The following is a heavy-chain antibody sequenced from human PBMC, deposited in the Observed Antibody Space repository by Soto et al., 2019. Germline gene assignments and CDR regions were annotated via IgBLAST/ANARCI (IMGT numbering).Heavy chain of an antibody. D-gene: IGHD5-18*01. CDR1: GGSISSSSYY. Sequence: SETLSLTCTVSGGSISSSSYYWGWIRQPPGKGLEWIGSIYYSGSTYYNPSLKSRVTISVDTSKNQFSLKLSSVTAADTAVYYCARGRTWIQLWLPYWGQGTLVTVSS. V-gene: IGHV4-39*01. CDR3: ARGRTWIQLWLPY. CDR2: IYYSGST. J-gene: IGHJ4*02.